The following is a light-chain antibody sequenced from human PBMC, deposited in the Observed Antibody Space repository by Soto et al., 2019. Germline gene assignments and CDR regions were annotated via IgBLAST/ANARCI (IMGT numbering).Light chain of an antibody. J-gene: IGKJ1*01. CDR1: QSVAGTY. CDR3: QQYGSSPVT. V-gene: IGKV3-20*01. Sequence: EIVLTQSPGTLSLSPGEGATLSCRASQSVAGTYLAWYQQKPGQAPRLLIYRASSRATGIPDRFSGSGSGTDFTLTISRLEPEDFAVFYCQQYGSSPVTFGQGTKVDIK. CDR2: RAS.